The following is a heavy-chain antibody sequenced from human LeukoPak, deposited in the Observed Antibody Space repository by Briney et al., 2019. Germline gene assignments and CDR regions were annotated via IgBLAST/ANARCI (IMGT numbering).Heavy chain of an antibody. CDR2: INPSGGST. CDR1: GYTFTSYY. CDR3: ARDLSADYYDSSGYYYAFDY. J-gene: IGHJ4*02. Sequence: ASVKVSCKASGYTFTSYYMHWVRQAPGQGLEWMGIINPSGGSTSYAQKFQGRVTMTRDTSTSTVYMELSSLRSEDTAVYYCARDLSADYYDSSGYYYAFDYWGQGTLVTVSS. D-gene: IGHD3-22*01. V-gene: IGHV1-46*01.